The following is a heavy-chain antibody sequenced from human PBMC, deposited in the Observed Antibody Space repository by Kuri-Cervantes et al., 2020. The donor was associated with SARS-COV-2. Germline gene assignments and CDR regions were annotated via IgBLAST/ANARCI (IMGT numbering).Heavy chain of an antibody. Sequence: SCTVSGGSISSYYWSWVRQPPGKGLEWIGEIYHSGSTNYNPSLKSRVTISVDKSKNQFSLKLSSVTAADTAVYYCAKTPGYSYGALYFDYWGQGTLVTVSS. D-gene: IGHD5-18*01. J-gene: IGHJ4*02. CDR3: AKTPGYSYGALYFDY. V-gene: IGHV4-4*02. CDR1: GGSISSYY. CDR2: IYHSGST.